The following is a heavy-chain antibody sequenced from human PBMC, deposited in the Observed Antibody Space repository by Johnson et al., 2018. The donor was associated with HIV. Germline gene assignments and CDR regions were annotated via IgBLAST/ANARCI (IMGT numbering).Heavy chain of an antibody. V-gene: IGHV3-23*04. D-gene: IGHD3-10*01. J-gene: IGHJ3*02. CDR1: GFTFSSYA. CDR3: AKALRIFGSGVKEAFDI. Sequence: VHLVESGGGLVQPGGSLRLSCVASGFTFSSYAMTWVRQAPGKGLEWVSSISGSGGSTFYADSVKGRFTISRDNSKNTLYLQMNSLRAEDTAVYYCAKALRIFGSGVKEAFDIWGQGTMVTVSS. CDR2: ISGSGGST.